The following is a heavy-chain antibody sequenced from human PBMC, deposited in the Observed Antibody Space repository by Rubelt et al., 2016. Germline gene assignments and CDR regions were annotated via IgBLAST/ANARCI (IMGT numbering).Heavy chain of an antibody. J-gene: IGHJ4*02. D-gene: IGHD6-19*01. CDR1: GFTFSSYA. Sequence: VQLVESGGGVVQPGRSLRLSCAASGFTFSSYAMHWVRQAPGKGLVWVAVISYDGTNKYYADSVKGRFTISRDNSKNTLDLQMNSLRAEDTAVYYCASSSGWYFDYWGQGTLVTVSS. V-gene: IGHV3-30*04. CDR3: ASSSGWYFDY. CDR2: ISYDGTNK.